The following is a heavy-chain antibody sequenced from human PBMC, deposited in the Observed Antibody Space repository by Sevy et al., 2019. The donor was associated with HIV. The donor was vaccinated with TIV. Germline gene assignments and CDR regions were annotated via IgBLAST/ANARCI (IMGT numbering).Heavy chain of an antibody. J-gene: IGHJ3*02. CDR3: VRRNDFDI. CDR1: GGSINSDH. V-gene: IGHV4-59*08. CDR2: VYYTGGT. Sequence: SENLSLTCTVSGGSINSDHWNWIRQPPGKGLEWIGYVYYTGGTNYNPSLKNRVTISVDRTKNQFSLKLTSVTAADTAAYYCVRRNDFDIWGQGTMVTVSS.